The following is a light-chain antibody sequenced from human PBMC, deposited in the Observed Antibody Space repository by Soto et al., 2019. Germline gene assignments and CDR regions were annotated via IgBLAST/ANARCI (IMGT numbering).Light chain of an antibody. V-gene: IGKV1-39*01. CDR1: QTISAN. J-gene: IGKJ2*01. CDR2: DAS. Sequence: DIQMTQSPSSLSASVGDRVTITCRASQTISANLNWYRQKLGKAPTLLIYDASTLQSGVPSRFSGLGSGTDFALTITSLQPDDSATYYCQQSYTTVYTFGQGTMVDI. CDR3: QQSYTTVYT.